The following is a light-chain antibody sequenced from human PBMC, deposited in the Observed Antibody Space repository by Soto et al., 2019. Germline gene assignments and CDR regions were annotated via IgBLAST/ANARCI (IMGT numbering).Light chain of an antibody. V-gene: IGKV1-5*03. CDR1: QSINIW. Sequence: DIQMTQSPSTLSASVGDRVTITCRASQSINIWLAWYQQKPGKAPKLLIYKASSLESGVPSRFSGSGSGTEFTLTISSLQPDDFATYYCQPYNTYPWTFGQGTKVEIK. CDR2: KAS. CDR3: QPYNTYPWT. J-gene: IGKJ1*01.